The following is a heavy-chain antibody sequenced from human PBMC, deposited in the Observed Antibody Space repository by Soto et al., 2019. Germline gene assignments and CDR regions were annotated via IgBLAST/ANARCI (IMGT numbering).Heavy chain of an antibody. CDR3: ARDPLLWFGETSNWFDP. Sequence: EVQLVESGGGLVQPGGSLRLSCAASGFTFSSYCMHWVRQDPGKGLVWVSRINSDGSSTSYADSVKGRFTISRDNAKNTLYLQMNSLRAEDTAVYYCARDPLLWFGETSNWFDPWGQGTLVTVSS. CDR2: INSDGSST. J-gene: IGHJ5*02. D-gene: IGHD3-10*01. V-gene: IGHV3-74*01. CDR1: GFTFSSYC.